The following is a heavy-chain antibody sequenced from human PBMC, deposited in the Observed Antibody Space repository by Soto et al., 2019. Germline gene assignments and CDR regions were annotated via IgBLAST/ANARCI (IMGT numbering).Heavy chain of an antibody. J-gene: IGHJ6*02. CDR3: ASSATTADYYYGMDL. D-gene: IGHD1-26*01. CDR2: INAGNGNT. CDR1: GYTFTSYA. V-gene: IGHV1-3*01. Sequence: GASVKVSCKASGYTFTSYAMHWVRQAPGQRLEWMGWINAGNGNTKYSQKFQGRVTITRDTSASTAYMELSSLRSEDTAVYYCASSATTADYYYGMDLWGQGTMVTVSS.